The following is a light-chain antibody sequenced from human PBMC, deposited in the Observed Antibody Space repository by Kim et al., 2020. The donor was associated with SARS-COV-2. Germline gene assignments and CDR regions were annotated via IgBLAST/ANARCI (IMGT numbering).Light chain of an antibody. J-gene: IGKJ1*01. V-gene: IGKV1-13*02. CDR3: QQYRIYWT. Sequence: SASVGDRVSITCRASQGIISALAWYQQKPGKAPKLLIYGASSLQSAVPSRFSGSGSGTEFTLTISSLQPDDVATYYCQQYRIYWTFGQGTKVDIK. CDR2: GAS. CDR1: QGIISA.